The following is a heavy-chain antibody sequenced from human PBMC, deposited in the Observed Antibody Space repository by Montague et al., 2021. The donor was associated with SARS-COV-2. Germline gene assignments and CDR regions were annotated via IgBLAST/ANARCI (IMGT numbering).Heavy chain of an antibody. CDR1: SGSIRSSNYY. V-gene: IGHV4-39*01. D-gene: IGHD6-19*01. CDR3: ARRNGGLAVGGNWFDP. Sequence: SETLSLTCTVSSGSIRSSNYYWGWIRQPPGKGLEWIGSIYYTGRTFYNPSLRSRLAISIDTSNNQFSLRLSSVTAADTAVYYCARRNGGLAVGGNWFDPWGQGRLVTVSS. CDR2: IYYTGRT. J-gene: IGHJ5*02.